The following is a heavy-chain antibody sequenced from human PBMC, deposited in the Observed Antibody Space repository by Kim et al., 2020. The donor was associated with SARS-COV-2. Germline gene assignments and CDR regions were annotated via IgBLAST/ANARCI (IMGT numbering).Heavy chain of an antibody. Sequence: SETLSLTCTVSGGSISSYYWSWIRQPPGKGLEWIGYIYYSGSTNYNPSLKSRVTISVDTSKNQFSLKLSSVTAADTAVYYCARVVVAATHDYYYGMDVWG. D-gene: IGHD2-15*01. CDR1: GGSISSYY. J-gene: IGHJ6*01. CDR2: IYYSGST. V-gene: IGHV4-59*01. CDR3: ARVVVAATHDYYYGMDV.